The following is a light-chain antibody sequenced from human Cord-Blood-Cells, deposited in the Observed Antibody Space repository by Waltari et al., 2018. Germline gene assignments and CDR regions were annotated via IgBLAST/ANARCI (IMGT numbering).Light chain of an antibody. J-gene: IGLJ1*01. V-gene: IGLV2-14*01. Sequence: ASVSGSPGQSITISCTGTSSDVGGYNYVSWYQQHPGKAPKLMIYEVSNRPSGVSNRFSGSKSGNTASLTISGLQAEDEAEYYCSSYTSSSTPYVFGTGTKVTVL. CDR1: SSDVGGYNY. CDR3: SSYTSSSTPYV. CDR2: EVS.